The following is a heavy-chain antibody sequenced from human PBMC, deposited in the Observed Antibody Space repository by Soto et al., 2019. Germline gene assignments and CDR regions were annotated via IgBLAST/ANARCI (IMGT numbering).Heavy chain of an antibody. CDR2: IIPFFGTS. V-gene: IGHV1-69*01. CDR1: GGTFSSYP. Sequence: QVQLVQSGAEVKKPGSSVKVSCEASGGTFSSYPINWVRQAPGQGLEWMGGIIPFFGTSNYAQKVQGRVTITADDSTSTAYMELRSLRSEDTAGYYCARVGHITNYGMAVWGQGTTVTVSS. J-gene: IGHJ6*02. D-gene: IGHD1-26*01. CDR3: ARVGHITNYGMAV.